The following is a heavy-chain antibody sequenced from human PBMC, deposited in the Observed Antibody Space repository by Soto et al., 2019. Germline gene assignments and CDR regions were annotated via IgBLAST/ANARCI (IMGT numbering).Heavy chain of an antibody. CDR1: GFTFSSYG. Sequence: QVQLVESGGGVVQPGRSLRLSCAASGFTFSSYGMHWVRQSPGEGLEWVAVISYDGSNEYYADSVKGRFTISRDNSKNTLYLQMNSLRIEDTAVYYCANPITMVRGVFFDYWGQGTLVTVSS. D-gene: IGHD3-10*01. CDR3: ANPITMVRGVFFDY. V-gene: IGHV3-30*18. CDR2: ISYDGSNE. J-gene: IGHJ4*02.